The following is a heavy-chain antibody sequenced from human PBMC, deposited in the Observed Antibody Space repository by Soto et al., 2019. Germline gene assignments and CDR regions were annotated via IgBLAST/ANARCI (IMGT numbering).Heavy chain of an antibody. CDR1: GYTFTSYY. CDR2: INPSGGST. J-gene: IGHJ6*02. CDR3: ASRGGEGYVFWSGYYTGLDYYYYGMDV. V-gene: IGHV1-46*01. D-gene: IGHD3-3*01. Sequence: ASVKVSCKASGYTFTSYYMHWVRQAPGQGLEWMGIINPSGGSTSYAQKFQGRVTMTRDTSTSTVYMELSSLRSEDTAVYYCASRGGEGYVFWSGYYTGLDYYYYGMDVRGQGTTVTVSS.